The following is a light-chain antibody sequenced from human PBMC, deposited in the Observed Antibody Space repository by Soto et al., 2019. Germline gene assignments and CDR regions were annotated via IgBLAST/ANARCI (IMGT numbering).Light chain of an antibody. V-gene: IGKV1-9*01. CDR3: QHLNTYPRT. CDR2: GAS. Sequence: DIQLTQSPSFLSSSVGDRVTITCRASQGISSYLAWYQQPPGKAPKLLIYGASTLQRGVSSRFSGSGSGTEFNLTISSLQPEDLATYYCQHLNTYPRTFGQGTKLEVK. J-gene: IGKJ2*01. CDR1: QGISSY.